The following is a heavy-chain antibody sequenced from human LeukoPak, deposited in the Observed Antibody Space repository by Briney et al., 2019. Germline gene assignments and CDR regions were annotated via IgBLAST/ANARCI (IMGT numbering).Heavy chain of an antibody. D-gene: IGHD3-22*01. CDR3: ARDVSPTYYYDSSGYPFDY. CDR1: GYTFTSYG. Sequence: GASVKVSCKASGYTFTSYGISWVRQAPGQGLEWMGWISAYNGNTNYAQKLQGRVTMTTDTSTSTAYMELRSLRSDDTAVYYCARDVSPTYYYDSSGYPFDYWGQGTLVTVSS. CDR2: ISAYNGNT. J-gene: IGHJ4*02. V-gene: IGHV1-18*01.